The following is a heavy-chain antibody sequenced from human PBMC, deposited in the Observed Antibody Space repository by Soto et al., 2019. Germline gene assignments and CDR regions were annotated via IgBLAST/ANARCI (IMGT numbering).Heavy chain of an antibody. Sequence: QVQLVESGGGVVQPGRSLRLSCAASGFTFSSSGMHWVRQAPGKGLEWVAVISHDGSNKYYADSVKGRFIISRDNSKNTLYLQMNSQRAEDTAVYYCAKSPGNYIFDHWGQGTLVTVSS. CDR1: GFTFSSSG. J-gene: IGHJ5*02. CDR3: AKSPGNYIFDH. CDR2: ISHDGSNK. V-gene: IGHV3-30*18. D-gene: IGHD1-1*01.